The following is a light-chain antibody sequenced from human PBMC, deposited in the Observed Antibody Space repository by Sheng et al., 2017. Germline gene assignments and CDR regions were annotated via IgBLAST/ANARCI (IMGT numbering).Light chain of an antibody. J-gene: IGKJ4*01. V-gene: IGKV3-15*01. CDR1: QSVSSN. CDR3: QQYNNWPLT. CDR2: GAS. Sequence: KVMTQSPATLSVSPGERATLSCRASQSVSSNLAWYQRKPGQAPRLLIYGASTRATGIPARFSGSGSGTEFTLTISSLQSEDFAVYYCQQYNNWPLTFGGGTKVEIK.